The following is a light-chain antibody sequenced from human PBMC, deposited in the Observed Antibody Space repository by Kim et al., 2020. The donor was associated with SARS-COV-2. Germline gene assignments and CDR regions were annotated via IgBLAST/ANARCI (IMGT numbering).Light chain of an antibody. CDR3: QSADSSGTYWV. CDR2: KDS. V-gene: IGLV3-25*03. CDR1: ALPKQY. Sequence: SYELIQPPSVSVSPGQTARITCSGDALPKQYAYWYQQKPGQAPVLVIYKDSERPSGIPERFSGSSSGTTVTLTISGVQAEDEADYYCQSADSSGTYWVFGGGTQLTVL. J-gene: IGLJ3*02.